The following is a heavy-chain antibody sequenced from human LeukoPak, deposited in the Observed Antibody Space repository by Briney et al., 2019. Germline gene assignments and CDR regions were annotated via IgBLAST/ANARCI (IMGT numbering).Heavy chain of an antibody. D-gene: IGHD5-18*01. Sequence: SDTLSLTCTVSGASISSGAYYWSWLRQHPGKGLEWIGYIYYSGSTYYNPSLKSRVTISLDTSKNQFSLKLSSVTAADTAMYYCARDAEVRYTYGPHWYFDLWGRGTPVTVSS. CDR2: IYYSGST. V-gene: IGHV4-31*03. J-gene: IGHJ2*01. CDR1: GASISSGAYY. CDR3: ARDAEVRYTYGPHWYFDL.